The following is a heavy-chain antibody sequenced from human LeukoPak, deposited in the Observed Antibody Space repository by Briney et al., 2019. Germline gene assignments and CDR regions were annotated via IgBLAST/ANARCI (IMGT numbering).Heavy chain of an antibody. CDR1: GGSFSGYY. Sequence: SETLSLTCAVYGGSFSGYYWSWIRQPPGKGLEWIGEINHSGSTNYNPSLKSRVTISVDTSKNQFSLKLSSVTAADTAVYYCAREGGIAAAGTRGCIFYWGQGTLVTVSS. D-gene: IGHD6-13*01. J-gene: IGHJ4*02. CDR2: INHSGST. CDR3: AREGGIAAAGTRGCIFY. V-gene: IGHV4-34*01.